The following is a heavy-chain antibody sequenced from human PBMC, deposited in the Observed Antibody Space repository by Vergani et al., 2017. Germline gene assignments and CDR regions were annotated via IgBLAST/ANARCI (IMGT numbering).Heavy chain of an antibody. Sequence: QVQLVESGGGVVQPGRSLRLSCAASGFTFSSYAMHWVRQAPGKGLEWVTVISYDGSNKYYADSVKGRFTISRDNSKNTLYLQMNSLRAEDTAVYDCARVACSSTSCPRNDAFDIWGQGTMVTVSS. D-gene: IGHD2-2*01. CDR1: GFTFSSYA. CDR3: ARVACSSTSCPRNDAFDI. J-gene: IGHJ3*02. CDR2: ISYDGSNK. V-gene: IGHV3-30-3*01.